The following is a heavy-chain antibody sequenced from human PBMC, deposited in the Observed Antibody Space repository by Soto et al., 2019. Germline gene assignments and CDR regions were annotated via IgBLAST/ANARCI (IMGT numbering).Heavy chain of an antibody. CDR3: ERDRRDGYKRYFDF. CDR1: GVSITSYF. D-gene: IGHD5-12*01. V-gene: IGHV4-59*01. CDR2: ISFSGAT. J-gene: IGHJ4*02. Sequence: SETLSLTCTVSGVSITSYFWSWIRQTPGKGLDWIGSISFSGATYSNPSLKGRAALSVDTSENHLSLTLNSVTSADTAVYFCERDRRDGYKRYFDFWGQGNQVTVSS.